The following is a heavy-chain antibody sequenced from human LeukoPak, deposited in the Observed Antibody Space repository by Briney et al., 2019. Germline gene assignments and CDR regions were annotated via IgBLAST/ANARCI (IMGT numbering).Heavy chain of an antibody. D-gene: IGHD3-3*01. CDR2: INPNSGGT. Sequence: GASVKVSCKASGYTFTGYYMHWVRQAPGQGLEWMGWINPNSGGTNYAQKFQGRVTMTRDTSISTAYMELSRLRSDDTAVYYWASPTNFWSGYNTRHYYYYGMDVWGQGTTVTVSS. CDR3: ASPTNFWSGYNTRHYYYYGMDV. V-gene: IGHV1-2*02. CDR1: GYTFTGYY. J-gene: IGHJ6*02.